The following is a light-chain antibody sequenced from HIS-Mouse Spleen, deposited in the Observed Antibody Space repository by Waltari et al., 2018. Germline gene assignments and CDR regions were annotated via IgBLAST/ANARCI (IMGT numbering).Light chain of an antibody. CDR3: SSYTSSSTLVV. J-gene: IGLJ2*01. Sequence: SGSPGQSITISCTGTSSDVGGYNYVSWYQQHPGKAPKLMIYEVSNRPSGVSNRFSGSKSGNTASLTISGLQAEDEADYYCSSYTSSSTLVVFGGGTKLTVL. CDR1: SSDVGGYNY. V-gene: IGLV2-14*01. CDR2: EVS.